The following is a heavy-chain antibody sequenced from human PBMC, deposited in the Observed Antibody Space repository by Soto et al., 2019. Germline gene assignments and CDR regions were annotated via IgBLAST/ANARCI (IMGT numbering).Heavy chain of an antibody. CDR1: GFTFSSYS. V-gene: IGHV3-21*01. CDR3: ARDRVRNVVVPAARDFDY. J-gene: IGHJ4*02. Sequence: PGGSLRLSCAASGFTFSSYSMNWVRQAPGKGLEWVSSISSSSSYIYYADSVKGRFTISRDNAKNSLYLQMNSLRAEDTAVYYCARDRVRNVVVPAARDFDYWGQGTLVTVSS. D-gene: IGHD2-2*01. CDR2: ISSSSSYI.